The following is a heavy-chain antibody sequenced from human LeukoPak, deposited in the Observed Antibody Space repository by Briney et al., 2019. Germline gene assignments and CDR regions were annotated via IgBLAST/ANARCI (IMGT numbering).Heavy chain of an antibody. J-gene: IGHJ5*02. CDR1: SGSFSGYY. CDR3: ARAPRKWWLVKT. V-gene: IGHV4-34*01. D-gene: IGHD2-15*01. Sequence: SETLSLTCAVYSGSFSGYYWSWIRQPPGKGLEWIGEINHSGSTNYNPSLKSRVTISVDTSKNQFSLKLSSVTAADTAVYYCARAPRKWWLVKTWGQGTLVTVSS. CDR2: INHSGST.